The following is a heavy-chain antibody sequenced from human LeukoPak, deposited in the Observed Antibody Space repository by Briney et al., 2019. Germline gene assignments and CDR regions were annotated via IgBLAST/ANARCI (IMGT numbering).Heavy chain of an antibody. CDR3: ARGGWRGLDGYFDL. CDR2: IDSSGGYM. J-gene: IGHJ2*01. D-gene: IGHD6-19*01. V-gene: IGHV3-21*01. Sequence: GGSLRLSCEASGFTFNTYSMNWARQAPGKGLEWVSSIDSSGGYMFYADSVKGRFTISRDNAKNTLYLQMNSLRAEDMAVYYCARGGWRGLDGYFDLWGRGTLVTVSS. CDR1: GFTFNTYS.